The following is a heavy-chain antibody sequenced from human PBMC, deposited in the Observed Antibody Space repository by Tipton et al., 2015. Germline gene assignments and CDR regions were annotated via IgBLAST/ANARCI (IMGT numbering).Heavy chain of an antibody. CDR1: GFTFGTYE. V-gene: IGHV3-48*03. CDR2: ISSSGSTK. CDR3: ARGGDYDDSSGEFDY. Sequence: SLRLSCEVSGFTFGTYEMNWVRQAPGKGLEWISYISSSGSTKYYADSVKGRFTISRSNAKNSLNLQMNSLRAEDTAVYYCARGGDYDDSSGEFDYWGQGTLVTVSS. J-gene: IGHJ4*02. D-gene: IGHD3-22*01.